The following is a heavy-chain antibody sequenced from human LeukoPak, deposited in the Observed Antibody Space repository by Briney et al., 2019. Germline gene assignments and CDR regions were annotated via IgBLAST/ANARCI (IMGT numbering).Heavy chain of an antibody. CDR2: ISAYNGNT. CDR3: ARDLWGGSSWYSGSSY. V-gene: IGHV1-18*01. Sequence: ASVKVSCKASGYTFTSYGISWVRQAPGQGLEWMGWISAYNGNTNYAQKLQGRVTMTTDTSTSTAYMELRSLRSDATAVYYCARDLWGGSSWYSGSSYWGQGTLVTVSS. D-gene: IGHD6-13*01. CDR1: GYTFTSYG. J-gene: IGHJ4*02.